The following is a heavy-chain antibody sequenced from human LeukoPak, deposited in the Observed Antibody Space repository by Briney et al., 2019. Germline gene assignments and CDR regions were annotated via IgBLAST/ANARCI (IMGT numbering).Heavy chain of an antibody. CDR3: AREVIAAHNWFDP. CDR1: GGSISSGSYS. Sequence: SETLSLTCTVSGGSISSGSYSWSWIRQPAGKGLDWIGRFYTSGSTNYNPSLKSRVTISADTSNNQFSLKLSSVTAADTAVYYCAREVIAAHNWFDPWGQGTLVTVSS. V-gene: IGHV4-61*02. CDR2: FYTSGST. J-gene: IGHJ5*02. D-gene: IGHD6-6*01.